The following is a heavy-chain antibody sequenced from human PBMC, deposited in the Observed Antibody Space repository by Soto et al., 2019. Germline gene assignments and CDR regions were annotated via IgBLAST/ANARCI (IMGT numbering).Heavy chain of an antibody. CDR3: AKDGYSSGWYVGFQH. V-gene: IGHV3-23*01. J-gene: IGHJ1*01. D-gene: IGHD6-19*01. CDR1: GFTFSSYA. Sequence: GGSLRLSCAASGFTFSSYAMSWVRQAPGKGLEWVSAISGSGGSTYYADSVKGRFTISRDNSKNTLYLQMNSLRAEDAAVYYCAKDGYSSGWYVGFQHWGQGTLVTVSS. CDR2: ISGSGGST.